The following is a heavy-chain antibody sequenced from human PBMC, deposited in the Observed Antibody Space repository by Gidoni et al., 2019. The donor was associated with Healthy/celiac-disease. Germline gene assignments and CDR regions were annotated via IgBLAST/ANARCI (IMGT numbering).Heavy chain of an antibody. J-gene: IGHJ5*02. Sequence: QVQLVESGGGVVQPGRSLRLSCAASGFTFSSYGMHWVRQAPGKGLEWVAVIWYDGSNKYYADSVKGRFTISRDNSKNTLYLQMNSLRAEDTAVYYCARDGRAAGTYNWFDPWGQGTLVTVSS. CDR1: GFTFSSYG. CDR3: ARDGRAAGTYNWFDP. D-gene: IGHD6-13*01. CDR2: IWYDGSNK. V-gene: IGHV3-33*01.